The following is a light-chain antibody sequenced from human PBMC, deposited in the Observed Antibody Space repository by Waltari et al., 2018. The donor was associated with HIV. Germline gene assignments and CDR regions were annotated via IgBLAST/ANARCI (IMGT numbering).Light chain of an antibody. CDR3: HQYNKWPRGT. CDR1: QSVGSY. Sequence: VMTQSPATVPVSPGGRATLSCRASQSVGSYLAWYQQKPGQAPRLLIYGASTRATGIPTRFSGSGSGTEFTLTISSLKSEDFAVYYCHQYNKWPRGTFGGGTKVEV. J-gene: IGKJ4*01. CDR2: GAS. V-gene: IGKV3-15*01.